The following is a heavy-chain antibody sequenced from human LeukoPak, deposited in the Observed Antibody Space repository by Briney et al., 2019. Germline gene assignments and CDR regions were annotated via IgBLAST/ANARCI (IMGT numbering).Heavy chain of an antibody. J-gene: IGHJ6*02. V-gene: IGHV4-59*08. CDR2: IYYNGDT. Sequence: SETLSLTCSVSGGFISSYYWNWIRQPPGKGPEWIGYIYYNGDTTYNPSLKSRVTISVDTSKNQFSLRLSSVTAADTAVYYCARRGAARRYDGLDVWGQGTTVIVS. D-gene: IGHD6-6*01. CDR1: GGFISSYY. CDR3: ARRGAARRYDGLDV.